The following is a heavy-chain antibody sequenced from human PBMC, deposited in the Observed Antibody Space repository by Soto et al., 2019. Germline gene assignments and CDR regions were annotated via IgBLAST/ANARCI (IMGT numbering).Heavy chain of an antibody. CDR2: ISGNGGFT. D-gene: IGHD6-19*01. CDR1: GFTFNNYA. J-gene: IGHJ4*02. CDR3: AKDEGYSSGWYVVY. V-gene: IGHV3-23*01. Sequence: GGSLRLSCAASGFTFNNYAMSWVRQAPGKGLEWVSAISGNGGFTYYAESVKGRFTISRDNSKNTLYLQLNSLRAEDAAVYYCAKDEGYSSGWYVVYWGQGTLVTVSS.